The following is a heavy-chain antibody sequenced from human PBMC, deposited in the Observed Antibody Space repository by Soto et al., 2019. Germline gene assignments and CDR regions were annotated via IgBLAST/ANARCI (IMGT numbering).Heavy chain of an antibody. J-gene: IGHJ4*02. CDR2: MNPNSGNT. Sequence: ASVKVSCKASGYTFTSYDINWVRQATGQGLEWMGWMNPNSGNTGYAQKFQGRVTMTRNTSISTAYMELNSLRAEDTATYYCAKYSAAWFGILLNYFDSWGQGTLVTVSS. CDR3: AKYSAAWFGILLNYFDS. D-gene: IGHD3-10*01. CDR1: GYTFTSYD. V-gene: IGHV1-8*01.